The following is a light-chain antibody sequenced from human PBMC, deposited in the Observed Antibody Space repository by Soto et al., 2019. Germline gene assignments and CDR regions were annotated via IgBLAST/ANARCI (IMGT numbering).Light chain of an antibody. Sequence: DIQMTQSPSTLSASVGDRVTITCRASQSSSWLAWYQQKPGKDPKLLIYKASNLESGVPSKFSGSGSGTEFTLTISSLQPDDFATYYCQQYNSYPLTFGPGTKVDIK. V-gene: IGKV1-5*03. CDR1: QSSSW. CDR2: KAS. CDR3: QQYNSYPLT. J-gene: IGKJ3*01.